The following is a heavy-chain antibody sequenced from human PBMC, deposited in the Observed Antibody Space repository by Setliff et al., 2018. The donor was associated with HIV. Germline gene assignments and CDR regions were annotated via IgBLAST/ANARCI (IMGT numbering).Heavy chain of an antibody. D-gene: IGHD3-22*01. V-gene: IGHV3-72*01. CDR2: TRNKANTYTT. J-gene: IGHJ4*02. CDR1: GFTFSDYY. Sequence: PGESLKISCAASGFTFSDYYMDWVRQAPGKGLEWVGRTRNKANTYTTNYAASVKGRFTISRDDSKNSLYLQMNSLKTEDTAVYFCARGESFYDSSGNYFDYWGQGTLVTVSS. CDR3: ARGESFYDSSGNYFDY.